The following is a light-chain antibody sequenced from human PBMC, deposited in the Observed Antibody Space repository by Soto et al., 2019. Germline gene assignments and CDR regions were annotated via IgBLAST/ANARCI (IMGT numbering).Light chain of an antibody. CDR3: QDRSSWPLGT. J-gene: IGKJ1*01. CDR2: DAS. V-gene: IGKV3-11*01. CDR1: RSVSTY. Sequence: DIVLTQSPATLSLSPGERATLSCRASRSVSTYLAWYQQKPGQAPRLLIYDASTRDYDVPARFSGSGSGTDFTLTISGREPEDSAIYYCQDRSSWPLGTFGQGTKVDIK.